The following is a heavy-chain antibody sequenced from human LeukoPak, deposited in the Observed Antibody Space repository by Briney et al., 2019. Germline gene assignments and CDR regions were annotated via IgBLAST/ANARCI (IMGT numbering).Heavy chain of an antibody. CDR1: GFTFSTYS. J-gene: IGHJ6*03. D-gene: IGHD2-2*01. Sequence: GGSLRLSCAASGFTFSTYSMNWVRQAPGKGLEWVSYISSSSSTIYYADSVKGRFSISRDNAKNSLYLQMNSLRVEDTAVYYCARDGCSSTSCYPGARYYYYMDVWGKGTTVTVSS. CDR2: ISSSSSTI. CDR3: ARDGCSSTSCYPGARYYYYMDV. V-gene: IGHV3-48*04.